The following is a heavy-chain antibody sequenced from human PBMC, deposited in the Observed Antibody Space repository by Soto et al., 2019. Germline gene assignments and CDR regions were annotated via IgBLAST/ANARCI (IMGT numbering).Heavy chain of an antibody. D-gene: IGHD3-3*01. CDR2: IYYSGST. CDR1: GGSISSYY. CDR3: ARHQRFFEWFYYLDV. V-gene: IGHV4-59*08. J-gene: IGHJ6*03. Sequence: SETLSLTCTVSGGSISSYYWSWIRQPPGKGLEWIGYIYYSGSTNYNPSLKSRVTISVDTSKNQFSLKLSSVTAADTAVYYCARHQRFFEWFYYLDVWGQGTTVTVSS.